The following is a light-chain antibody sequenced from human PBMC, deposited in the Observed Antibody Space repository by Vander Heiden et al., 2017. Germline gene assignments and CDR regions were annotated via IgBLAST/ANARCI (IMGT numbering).Light chain of an antibody. CDR1: QSVLYSSNNRNY. CDR2: WAS. CDR3: NQYYSSVLT. Sequence: DIVMTQSPDSPAVSLGERATINCKSSQSVLYSSNNRNYLAWYQQKPGQPPKLLIYWASSRESGVPDRFSGSGSGTDFTLTISSLQAEDVAVYYCNQYYSSVLTFGGGTRVEIK. J-gene: IGKJ4*01. V-gene: IGKV4-1*01.